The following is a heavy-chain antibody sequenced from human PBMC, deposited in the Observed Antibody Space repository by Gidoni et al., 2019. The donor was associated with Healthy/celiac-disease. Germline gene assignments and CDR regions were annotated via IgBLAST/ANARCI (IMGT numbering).Heavy chain of an antibody. CDR3: ARAVVVPAAPSIGYYFDY. J-gene: IGHJ4*02. Sequence: QVQLVQSGAEVKKPGSSVKVSCKASGGTFSSYAISWVRQAPGQGLEWMGGIIPIFGTANYAQKFQGRVTITADESTSTAYMELSSLRSEDTAVYYCARAVVVPAAPSIGYYFDYWGQGTLVTVSS. CDR1: GGTFSSYA. CDR2: IIPIFGTA. D-gene: IGHD2-2*01. V-gene: IGHV1-69*01.